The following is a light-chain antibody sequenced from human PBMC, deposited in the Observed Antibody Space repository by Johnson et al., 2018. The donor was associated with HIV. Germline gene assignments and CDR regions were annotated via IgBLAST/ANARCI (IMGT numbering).Light chain of an antibody. V-gene: IGLV1-51*01. J-gene: IGLJ1*01. Sequence: QSVLTQPPSVSAAPGQRVTISCSGSSSNIGNNYVSWYQQVPGAAPKLLIYDNNRRPSGIPDRFSGSKSGTSATLGITGLQTGDEADYYCGTWDSSLSAARVLGTGTKVTVL. CDR1: SSNIGNNY. CDR3: GTWDSSLSAARV. CDR2: DNN.